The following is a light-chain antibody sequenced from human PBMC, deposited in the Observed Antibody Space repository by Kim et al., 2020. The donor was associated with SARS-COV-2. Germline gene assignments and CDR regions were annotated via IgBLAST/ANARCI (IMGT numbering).Light chain of an antibody. CDR2: AAS. Sequence: GEGATLSCRANQTISHNYLDWYQQIPGQAPRLLIYAASIRATGIPDWFAGSGYGTDFTLTISRLEPKDFAIYYCRQDGSSPPGMYPFGQGTKLEI. CDR1: QTISHNY. V-gene: IGKV3-20*01. J-gene: IGKJ2*01. CDR3: RQDGSSPPGMYP.